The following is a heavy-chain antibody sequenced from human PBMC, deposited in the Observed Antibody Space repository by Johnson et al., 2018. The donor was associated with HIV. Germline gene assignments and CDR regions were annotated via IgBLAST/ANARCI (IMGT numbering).Heavy chain of an antibody. Sequence: VQLVESGGGVVQPGGSLRLSCAASGFIVSSNYMSWVRQAPGKGLEWVSVIYGDGTTFYADSVTGRFTISRDNSKNTLYLQMTNLRAGDTAVYYCARANSRGAEYSNLGAFDIWGQGTMVTVSS. V-gene: IGHV3-66*01. CDR3: ARANSRGAEYSNLGAFDI. CDR2: IYGDGTT. J-gene: IGHJ3*02. D-gene: IGHD6-6*01. CDR1: GFIVSSNY.